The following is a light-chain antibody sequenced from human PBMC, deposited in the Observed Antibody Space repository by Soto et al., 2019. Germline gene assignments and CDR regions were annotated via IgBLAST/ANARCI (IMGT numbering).Light chain of an antibody. CDR1: QSVRSNY. V-gene: IGKV3-20*01. CDR3: LQYASSPLT. J-gene: IGKJ4*01. Sequence: EIVLTQSPGTLSLSSGERATLSCRASQSVRSNYLAWYQQKPGQAPRLLIYGASSRATGIPDRFGGSGSGTAFTLTISRLEPEDFAVYYCLQYASSPLTFGGGTKVEIK. CDR2: GAS.